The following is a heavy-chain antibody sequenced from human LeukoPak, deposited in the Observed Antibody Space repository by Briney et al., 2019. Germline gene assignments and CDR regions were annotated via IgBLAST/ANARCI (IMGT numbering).Heavy chain of an antibody. D-gene: IGHD3-22*01. V-gene: IGHV3-7*03. CDR2: IKQDGSEK. Sequence: GGSLRLSCAASGFTFSSYWMSWVRQAPGKGLEWVANIKQDGSEKYYVDSVKGRFTISRDNAKNSLYLQMNSLRAEDTAVYYCARVDMYYYDSSGYYPDYWGQGTLVTDSS. CDR1: GFTFSSYW. CDR3: ARVDMYYYDSSGYYPDY. J-gene: IGHJ4*02.